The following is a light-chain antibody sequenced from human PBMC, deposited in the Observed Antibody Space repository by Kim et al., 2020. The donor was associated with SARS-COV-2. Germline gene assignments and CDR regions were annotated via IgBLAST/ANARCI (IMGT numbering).Light chain of an antibody. Sequence: SASVGDRVTITCRDSQSISSWLAWYQQKPGKAPKLLIYKASTLESGVSSRFSGSESGTEFTLTISSLQPDDFATYYCQQYNSYSYTFGQGTKLEI. CDR3: QQYNSYSYT. J-gene: IGKJ2*01. V-gene: IGKV1-5*03. CDR2: KAS. CDR1: QSISSW.